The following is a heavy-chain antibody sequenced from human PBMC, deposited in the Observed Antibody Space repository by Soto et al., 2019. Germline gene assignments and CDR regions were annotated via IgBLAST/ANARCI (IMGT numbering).Heavy chain of an antibody. CDR1: GYTFTSYY. CDR2: INPSGGST. D-gene: IGHD3-9*01. CDR3: ARDPNQFDWFLNPNYSGMEV. Sequence: ASVKVSCKASGYTFTSYYMHWVRQAPGQGLEWMGIINPSGGSTSYAQKFQGRVTMTRDTSTSTVYMELSSLRSEDTAVYYCARDPNQFDWFLNPNYSGMEVGGQGTTVPGSS. V-gene: IGHV1-46*01. J-gene: IGHJ6*02.